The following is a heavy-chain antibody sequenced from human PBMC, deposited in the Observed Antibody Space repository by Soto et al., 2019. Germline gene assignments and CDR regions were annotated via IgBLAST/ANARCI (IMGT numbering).Heavy chain of an antibody. J-gene: IGHJ6*03. CDR2: IYYSGST. Sequence: PSETLSLTCTVSGGSISSYYWSWIRQPPGKGLEWIGYIYYSGSTNYNPSLKSRVTISVDTSKNQFSLKLSSVTAADTAVYYCARQSSSSWGFYYMDVWGKGTTGTVSS. CDR1: GGSISSYY. D-gene: IGHD6-6*01. V-gene: IGHV4-59*08. CDR3: ARQSSSSWGFYYMDV.